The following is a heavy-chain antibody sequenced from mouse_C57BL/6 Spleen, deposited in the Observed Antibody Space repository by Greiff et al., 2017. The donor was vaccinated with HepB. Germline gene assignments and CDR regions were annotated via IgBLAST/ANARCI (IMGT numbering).Heavy chain of an antibody. Sequence: VQLKESGAELVKPGASVKLSCKASGYTFTEYTIHWVKQRSGQGLEWIGWFYPGSGSIKYNEKFKDKATLTADKSSSTVYMELSRLTSEDSAVYFCARHEEWDYGSSYDYAMDYWGQGTSVTVSS. CDR2: FYPGSGSI. D-gene: IGHD1-1*01. CDR1: GYTFTEYT. V-gene: IGHV1-62-2*01. J-gene: IGHJ4*01. CDR3: ARHEEWDYGSSYDYAMDY.